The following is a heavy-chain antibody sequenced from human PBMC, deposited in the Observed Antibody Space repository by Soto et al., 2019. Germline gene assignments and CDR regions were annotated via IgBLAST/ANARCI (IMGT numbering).Heavy chain of an antibody. CDR2: MNHNSGNT. CDR1: GYTFTSYD. Sequence: QVQLVQSGAEVKKPGASVKVSCKASGYTFTSYDINWVRQATGQGLELVEWMNHNSGNTGYAQKFQGRVTMTRNTSISKASMELSSLRSDDTAVYYCARGDYYERSGYWNPWGQGPLVTVSS. V-gene: IGHV1-8*01. CDR3: ARGDYYERSGYWNP. J-gene: IGHJ5*02. D-gene: IGHD3-22*01.